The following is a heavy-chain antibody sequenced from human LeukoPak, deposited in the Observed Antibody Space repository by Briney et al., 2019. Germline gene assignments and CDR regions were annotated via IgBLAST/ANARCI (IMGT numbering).Heavy chain of an antibody. CDR1: GFTFSSYA. Sequence: GGSLRLSCAASGFTFSSYAMSWVRQAPGKGLEWVSAISGSGGSTYYADSVKGRFTISRDNSKNTLYLQMNSLRAEDTAVYYCARDSHGPGRVDAFDIWGQGTMVTVSS. D-gene: IGHD2-8*01. CDR2: ISGSGGST. J-gene: IGHJ3*02. CDR3: ARDSHGPGRVDAFDI. V-gene: IGHV3-23*01.